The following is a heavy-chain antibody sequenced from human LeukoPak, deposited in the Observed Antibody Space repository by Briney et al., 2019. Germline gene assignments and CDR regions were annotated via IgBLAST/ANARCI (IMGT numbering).Heavy chain of an antibody. CDR3: ARSIGLTGGGVDV. CDR2: ITDSGNTI. Sequence: GGSLRLSCAASGFTFSDYNMNWVRQAQGRGMEWVSYITDSGNTIHYADSVKGRFTISRDNAKNSLYLQMNSLRAEDTAVYYCARSIGLTGGGVDVWGQGTTVTVSS. CDR1: GFTFSDYN. D-gene: IGHD3-9*01. V-gene: IGHV3-11*01. J-gene: IGHJ6*02.